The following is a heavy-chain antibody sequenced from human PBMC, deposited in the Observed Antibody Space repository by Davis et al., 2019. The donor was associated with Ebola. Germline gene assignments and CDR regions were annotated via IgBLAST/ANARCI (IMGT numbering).Heavy chain of an antibody. D-gene: IGHD5-12*01. Sequence: SVKVSCKASGGTFSSYPISWVRQAPGQGLEWMGGIIPIFRTPKYAQKFQGRVTVTRDTSTTTVYMDLSSLRSEDTALYYCTTPGGQDSGYDVFDIWGQGTMVTVSS. CDR3: TTPGGQDSGYDVFDI. CDR1: GGTFSSYP. CDR2: IIPIFRTP. V-gene: IGHV1-69*05. J-gene: IGHJ3*02.